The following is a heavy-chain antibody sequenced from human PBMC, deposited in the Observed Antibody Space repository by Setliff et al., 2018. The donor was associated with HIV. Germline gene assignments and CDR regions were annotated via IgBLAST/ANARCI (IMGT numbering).Heavy chain of an antibody. CDR2: INPKSGGT. D-gene: IGHD3-16*01. CDR3: ARTLGEDWYFDL. J-gene: IGHJ2*01. V-gene: IGHV1-2*04. Sequence: ASVKVSCKASGYSFTGYYLHWVRQAPGQGLEWMGWINPKSGGTNYAPKFQGWVTMNRDMSISTAYMELSRLRSADTAVYYCARTLGEDWYFDLWGRGTLVTVS. CDR1: GYSFTGYY.